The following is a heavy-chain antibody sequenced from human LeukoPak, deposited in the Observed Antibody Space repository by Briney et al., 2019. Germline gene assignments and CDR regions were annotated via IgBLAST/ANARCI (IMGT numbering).Heavy chain of an antibody. CDR2: IDYIGST. J-gene: IGHJ4*02. CDR3: ARSASTIFGVVNY. Sequence: PSETLSLTCTVSGGSISSSSYYWGWIRQPPGKGLEWIGSIDYIGSTYYNPSRKSRVTISIDTSKNQFSLKVRSVTAADTAVYYCARSASTIFGVVNYWGQGTLVTVSS. V-gene: IGHV4-39*01. CDR1: GGSISSSSYY. D-gene: IGHD3-3*01.